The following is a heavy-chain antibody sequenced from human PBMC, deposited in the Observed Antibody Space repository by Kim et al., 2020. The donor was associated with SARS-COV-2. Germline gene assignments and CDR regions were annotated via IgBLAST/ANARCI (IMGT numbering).Heavy chain of an antibody. Sequence: SETLSLTCTVSGASISRSHFSWSWIRQPPGKELEWIRSVYSDGSTFYSPSLRTRVTISVDTSRAQFSLKLSSVTAADTAVYYCARRDPSRKIFDYWGQGTLVTVSS. J-gene: IGHJ4*02. D-gene: IGHD6-13*01. CDR1: GASISRSHFS. CDR2: VYSDGST. V-gene: IGHV4-39*01. CDR3: ARRDPSRKIFDY.